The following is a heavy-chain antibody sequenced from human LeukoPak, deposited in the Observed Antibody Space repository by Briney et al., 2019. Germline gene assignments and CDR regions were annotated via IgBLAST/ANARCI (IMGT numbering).Heavy chain of an antibody. J-gene: IGHJ4*02. V-gene: IGHV4-34*01. Sequence: KTSETLSLTCAVYGGSLNGYYWSWIRQPPGKGLEWIGEGGNSGGTKFNPSLKSRVTISADTSKNQFSLKLSSVTAADTAVYYCARGVSTSYDYWGQGTLVTVSS. D-gene: IGHD3-16*02. CDR2: GGNSGGT. CDR3: ARGVSTSYDY. CDR1: GGSLNGYY.